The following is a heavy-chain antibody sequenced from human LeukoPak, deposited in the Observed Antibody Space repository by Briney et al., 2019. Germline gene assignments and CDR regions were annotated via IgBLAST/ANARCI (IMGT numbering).Heavy chain of an antibody. CDR2: ISGSGGST. CDR3: AKDGVYDSSGYLDY. D-gene: IGHD3-22*01. V-gene: IGHV3-23*01. Sequence: GGSLRLSCAASGFTFSSYAMSWVRQAPGKGLEWVSAISGSGGSTYYADSVKGRFTISRDNSKNTLYLQMNSLRAEDTAVYYYAKDGVYDSSGYLDYWGQGTLVTVSS. J-gene: IGHJ4*02. CDR1: GFTFSSYA.